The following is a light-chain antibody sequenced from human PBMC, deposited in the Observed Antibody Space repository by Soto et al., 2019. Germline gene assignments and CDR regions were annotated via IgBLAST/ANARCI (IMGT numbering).Light chain of an antibody. V-gene: IGLV2-8*01. CDR2: EVS. Sequence: QSALTQPPSASGSPGQSVTISCTGTSSDVGGYNYVSWYQQHPGKAPKLMIYEVSKRPSGVPDRFSGPKSGNTASLTVSGLQPEDEADYYCSSYAGSNNYVFGTGTKLTVL. CDR3: SSYAGSNNYV. CDR1: SSDVGGYNY. J-gene: IGLJ1*01.